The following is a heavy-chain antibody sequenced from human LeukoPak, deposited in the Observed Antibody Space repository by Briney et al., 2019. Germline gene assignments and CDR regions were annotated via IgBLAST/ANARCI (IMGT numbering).Heavy chain of an antibody. J-gene: IGHJ4*02. CDR1: GGSISTYY. V-gene: IGHV4-59*01. CDR3: ARDSGSYPFAY. Sequence: NPSETLSLTCTVSGGSISTYYWSWIRQPPAKGLEWIGYIYYSGSTNYNPSLKSRVTISVDTSKNQFSLKLSSVAAADTAVYYCARDSGSYPFAYWGQGTLVTVSS. CDR2: IYYSGST. D-gene: IGHD3-16*02.